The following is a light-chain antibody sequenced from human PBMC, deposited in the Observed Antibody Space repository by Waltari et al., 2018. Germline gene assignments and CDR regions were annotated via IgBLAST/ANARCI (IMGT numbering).Light chain of an antibody. J-gene: IGKJ4*01. CDR1: QSVISN. V-gene: IGKV3-15*01. CDR2: GTS. Sequence: ETVMTQSPATLSVSQGERATLSCTASQSVISNVVWYQQYPGQPPRLLIYGTSTRATGIPARFSGSGSGTEFTLTISSLQSEDFAVYYCQQYNDWPPLTFGGGTKVEIK. CDR3: QQYNDWPPLT.